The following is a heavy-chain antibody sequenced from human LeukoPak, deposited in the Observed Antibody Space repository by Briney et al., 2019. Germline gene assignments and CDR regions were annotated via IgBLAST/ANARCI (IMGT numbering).Heavy chain of an antibody. D-gene: IGHD6-19*01. CDR2: ISYDGSNK. J-gene: IGHJ4*02. Sequence: PGRSLRLSCAASGFIFSSDAMHWVRQAPGKGLEWVAVISYDGSNKYYADSEKGRITISRDNSKNMLYLQMNSLRTEDTAVYYCARGSQWLDSWFDCWGQGTLVTVSS. CDR3: ARGSQWLDSWFDC. V-gene: IGHV3-30-3*01. CDR1: GFIFSSDA.